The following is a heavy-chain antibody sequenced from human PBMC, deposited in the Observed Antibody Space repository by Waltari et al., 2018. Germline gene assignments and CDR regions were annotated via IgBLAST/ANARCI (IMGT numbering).Heavy chain of an antibody. CDR2: IKQDGSEK. J-gene: IGHJ5*01. CDR3: ARESQIGYYGRWFDS. D-gene: IGHD3-10*02. Sequence: EVQVVESGGGLVQPGGSLRLSCAAPGFTCNLCWISGVRQALGKGLEWVTNIKQDGSEKYYADSVKGRFTISRDNPKKLLYLQMNRLGGEDTAVYHCARESQIGYYGRWFDSWGQGTLVTVSS. CDR1: GFTCNLCW. V-gene: IGHV3-7*01.